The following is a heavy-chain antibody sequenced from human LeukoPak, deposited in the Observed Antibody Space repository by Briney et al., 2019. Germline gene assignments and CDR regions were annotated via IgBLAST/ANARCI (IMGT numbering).Heavy chain of an antibody. CDR2: ISTSGSAT. J-gene: IGHJ4*02. CDR3: AKVGCFSTSCHEDY. D-gene: IGHD2-2*01. Sequence: GGSLRLSCAASGFTFGSYAMSWVRQARGKGLEWVSGISTSGSATYYADSVKGRFTISRDNSKNTVFLQMNSLRAEDTAVYYCAKVGCFSTSCHEDYWGQGTLVTVSS. CDR1: GFTFGSYA. V-gene: IGHV3-23*01.